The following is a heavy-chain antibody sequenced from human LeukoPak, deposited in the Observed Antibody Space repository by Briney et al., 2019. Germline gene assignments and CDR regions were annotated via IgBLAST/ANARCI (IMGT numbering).Heavy chain of an antibody. CDR1: GYTFTSYG. CDR2: ISAYNGNT. Sequence: ASVKVSCKASGYTFTSYGISWVRQAPGQGLEWMGWISAYNGNTNYAQKLQGRVTMTTDTSTSTAYMELRSLRSDDTAVYYCARDPAPYSSSWYALHFDYWGQGTLVTVSS. J-gene: IGHJ4*02. D-gene: IGHD6-13*01. CDR3: ARDPAPYSSSWYALHFDY. V-gene: IGHV1-18*01.